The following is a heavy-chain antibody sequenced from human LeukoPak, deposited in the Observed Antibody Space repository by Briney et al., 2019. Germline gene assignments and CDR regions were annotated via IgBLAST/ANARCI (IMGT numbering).Heavy chain of an antibody. CDR1: GGSVNSGSYY. J-gene: IGHJ4*02. CDR2: IYYSGST. D-gene: IGHD1-26*01. Sequence: SETLSLTCTVSGGSVNSGSYYWNWIRQPPGKGLEWIGYIYYSGSTNYNPSLKSRVTISVDTSKNQFSLKLSSVTAADTAVYYCARAAYSGSYHSDYWGQETLVTVSS. CDR3: ARAAYSGSYHSDY. V-gene: IGHV4-61*01.